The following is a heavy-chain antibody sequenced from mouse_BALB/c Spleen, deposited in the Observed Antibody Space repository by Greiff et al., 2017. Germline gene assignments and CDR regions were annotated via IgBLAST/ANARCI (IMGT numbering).Heavy chain of an antibody. J-gene: IGHJ4*01. CDR1: GYTFTNYW. V-gene: IGHV1-63*02. CDR3: ARDTTVVAPYAMDY. CDR2: IYPGGGYT. Sequence: VQLQQSGPELVKPGASVKISCKASGYTFTNYWLGWVKQRPGHGLEWIGDIYPGGGYTNYNEKFKGKATLTADTSSSTAYMQLSSLTSEDSAVYFCARDTTVVAPYAMDYWGQGTSVTVSS. D-gene: IGHD1-1*01.